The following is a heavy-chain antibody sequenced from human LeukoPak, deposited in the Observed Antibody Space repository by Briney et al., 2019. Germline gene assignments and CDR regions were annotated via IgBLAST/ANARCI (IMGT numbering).Heavy chain of an antibody. CDR2: IYSASST. D-gene: IGHD6-19*01. J-gene: IGHJ4*02. Sequence: PGGSLRLSCVASGFTVSSSYMSWVRQAPGKGLEWVSIIYSASSTYYADSVKGRFTISRDNSKNTLYLQINNLRAEDTAVYYCARVEASSGWYWNFDYWGQGTLVTVSS. V-gene: IGHV3-53*01. CDR1: GFTVSSSY. CDR3: ARVEASSGWYWNFDY.